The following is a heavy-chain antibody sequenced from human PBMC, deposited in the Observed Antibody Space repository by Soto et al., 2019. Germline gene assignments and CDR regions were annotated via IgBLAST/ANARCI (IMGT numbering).Heavy chain of an antibody. J-gene: IGHJ5*02. Sequence: GASVKVSCKASGYTFTSYGISWVRQAPGQGLEWMGWISAYNGNTYYAQRFQGRVAMTTDTSTNTAYMDLRSLRSDDTAVYYCARDEGGWFDPWGQGTLVTVSS. CDR3: ARDEGGWFDP. D-gene: IGHD3-16*01. V-gene: IGHV1-18*01. CDR1: GYTFTSYG. CDR2: ISAYNGNT.